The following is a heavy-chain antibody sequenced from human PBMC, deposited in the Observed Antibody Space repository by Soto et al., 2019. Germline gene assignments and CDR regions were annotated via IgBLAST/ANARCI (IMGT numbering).Heavy chain of an antibody. CDR1: GGSISSYY. V-gene: IGHV4-59*01. J-gene: IGHJ3*02. D-gene: IGHD2-2*01. CDR3: ARAEGYCSSTSCALGAFDI. Sequence: LSLTCTVSGGSISSYYWSWIRQPPGKGLEWIGYIYYSGSTNYNPSLKSRFTISVATSKNQFALKLSSVTAADTAVYYCARAEGYCSSTSCALGAFDIWGQGTMVTVSS. CDR2: IYYSGST.